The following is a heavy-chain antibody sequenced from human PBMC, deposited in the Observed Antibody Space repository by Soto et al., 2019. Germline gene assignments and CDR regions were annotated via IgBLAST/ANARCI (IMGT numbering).Heavy chain of an antibody. Sequence: GGSLRLSXVASEFTFSSYEMNWVRQAPGKGLEWVSDISSSGTTIYYTDSVKGRFTISRDNAKKSLYLQMNSLRAEDTAVYYCVRFGGAAAGPGDYWGQGTWVTVSS. V-gene: IGHV3-48*03. D-gene: IGHD6-13*01. CDR2: ISSSGTTI. CDR3: VRFGGAAAGPGDY. J-gene: IGHJ4*02. CDR1: EFTFSSYE.